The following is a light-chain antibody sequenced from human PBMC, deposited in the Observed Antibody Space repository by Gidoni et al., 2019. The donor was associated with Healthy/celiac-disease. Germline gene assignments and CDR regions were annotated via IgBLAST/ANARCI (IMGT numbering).Light chain of an antibody. J-gene: IGLJ2*01. V-gene: IGLV3-1*01. CDR1: KLGDKY. Sequence: SYELTQTPSVSVSPGQTASITCPGAKLGDKYACWYQQKPGQSPVLVIYQDSKRPSGIPERFSGSNSGNTATLTISGTQAMDEADYYCQAWDSSTYVVFGGGTKLTVL. CDR3: QAWDSSTYVV. CDR2: QDS.